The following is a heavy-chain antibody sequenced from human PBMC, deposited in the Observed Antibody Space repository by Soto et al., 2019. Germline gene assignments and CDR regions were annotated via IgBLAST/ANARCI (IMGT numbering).Heavy chain of an antibody. D-gene: IGHD3-16*01. CDR3: AREAGLRFPNTKPNWFDP. CDR2: IIPIFGTA. V-gene: IGHV1-69*06. CDR1: GGTFSSYA. Sequence: QVQLVQSGAEVKKPGSSVKVSCKASGGTFSSYAISWVRQAPGQGLEWVGGIIPIFGTANYAQKFQGRGPITADKSTSTAYMELSSLRSEDTAVYYCAREAGLRFPNTKPNWFDPWGQGTLVTVSS. J-gene: IGHJ5*02.